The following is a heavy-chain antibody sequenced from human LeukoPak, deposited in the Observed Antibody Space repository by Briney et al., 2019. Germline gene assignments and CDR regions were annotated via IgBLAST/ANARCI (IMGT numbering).Heavy chain of an antibody. CDR2: ISASGGST. D-gene: IGHD3-22*01. CDR3: AKGAWASRYYYDSSGYYYSFDY. V-gene: IGHV3-23*01. J-gene: IGHJ4*02. CDR1: GFTFSSYA. Sequence: GASLRLSCAASGFTFSSYAMSWVRQAPGKGLEWVSAISASGGSTYYADSVKGRFTISRDNSKNTLYLQMNSLRAEDTAVYYCAKGAWASRYYYDSSGYYYSFDYWGQGTLVTVSS.